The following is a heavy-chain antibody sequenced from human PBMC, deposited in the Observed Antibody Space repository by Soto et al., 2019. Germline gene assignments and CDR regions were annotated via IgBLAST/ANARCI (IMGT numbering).Heavy chain of an antibody. CDR2: INPSGGST. V-gene: IGHV1-46*01. D-gene: IGHD3-3*01. J-gene: IGHJ6*01. Sequence: ASVKVSCKASGYTFTSYYMHWVRQAPGQGLEWMGIINPSGGSTSYAQKFQGRVTMTRDTSTSTVYMELSSLGSEDTAVYYCAREMGNVLRFLEWFQCPPNYHYGLDFWGQGSSVTV. CDR1: GYTFTSYY. CDR3: AREMGNVLRFLEWFQCPPNYHYGLDF.